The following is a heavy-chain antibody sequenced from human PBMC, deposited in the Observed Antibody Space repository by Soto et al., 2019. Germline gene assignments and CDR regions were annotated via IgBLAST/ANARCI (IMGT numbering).Heavy chain of an antibody. J-gene: IGHJ4*02. V-gene: IGHV4-31*03. CDR2: IYHTGST. CDR3: AAKLGTTHYFDF. Sequence: QVQLQESGPGLVQPSQTLSLTCSVSGDPVSSGSYYWTWVRQHPVKGLEWIGYIYHTGSTYYNPSLPSRVVSSLDTSTNQLSLHLYSVTAADTAVYFCAAKLGTTHYFDFWGQGSLVAVSS. CDR1: GDPVSSGSYY. D-gene: IGHD7-27*01.